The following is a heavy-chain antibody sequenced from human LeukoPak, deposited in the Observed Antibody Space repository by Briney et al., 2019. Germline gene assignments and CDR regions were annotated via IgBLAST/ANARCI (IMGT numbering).Heavy chain of an antibody. J-gene: IGHJ4*02. Sequence: ASVKVSCKVSGYTLTELSMHWVRQAPGKGLEWMGGFDPEDGETIYAQKFQGRLTMIEDTSTDTAYMELSSLRSEDTAAYYCATGILTGYDYWGQGTLVTVSS. V-gene: IGHV1-24*01. CDR1: GYTLTELS. D-gene: IGHD3-9*01. CDR2: FDPEDGET. CDR3: ATGILTGYDY.